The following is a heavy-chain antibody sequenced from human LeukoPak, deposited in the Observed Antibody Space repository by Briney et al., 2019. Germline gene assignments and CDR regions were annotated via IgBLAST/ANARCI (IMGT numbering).Heavy chain of an antibody. CDR2: IYTSGST. CDR3: ARRKRGEYRGIYYYYMDV. V-gene: IGHV4-4*09. Sequence: SETLSLTCAVYGGSFSGYYWSWIRQPPGKGLEWIGYIYTSGSTNYNPSLKSRVTISVDTSKNQFSLKLSSVTAADTAVYYCARRKRGEYRGIYYYYMDVWGKGTTVTVSS. CDR1: GGSFSGYY. D-gene: IGHD3-16*01. J-gene: IGHJ6*03.